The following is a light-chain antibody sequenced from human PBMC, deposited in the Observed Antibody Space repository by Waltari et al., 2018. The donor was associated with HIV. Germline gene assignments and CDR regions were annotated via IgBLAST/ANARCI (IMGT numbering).Light chain of an antibody. J-gene: IGLJ1*01. CDR1: NSNLGNNF. Sequence: QSILTQSPSVSAAPGQKLTVSCSGDNSNLGNNFVSWYQQVPGRAPRLLIYDNEKRPSGIPERSPAFKAGVSATRVIAGPQVVDEADYYCGTWDSSLSLYVFGPGTTVAVL. CDR3: GTWDSSLSLYV. V-gene: IGLV1-51*01. CDR2: DNE.